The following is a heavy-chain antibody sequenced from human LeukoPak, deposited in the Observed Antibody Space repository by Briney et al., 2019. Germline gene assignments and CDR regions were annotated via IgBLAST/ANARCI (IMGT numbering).Heavy chain of an antibody. CDR2: INGSGGRT. CDR1: GFTFSSYA. J-gene: IGHJ5*02. D-gene: IGHD3-10*01. V-gene: IGHV3-23*01. Sequence: GGSLRLSCAASGFTFSSYAMTWVRQAPGKGLEWVSGINGSGGRTYYGDSVKGRFTISRDNSKNTLYLQMNSLRVEDTAVYYCAKGGPWFDPWGQGTLVTVSS. CDR3: AKGGPWFDP.